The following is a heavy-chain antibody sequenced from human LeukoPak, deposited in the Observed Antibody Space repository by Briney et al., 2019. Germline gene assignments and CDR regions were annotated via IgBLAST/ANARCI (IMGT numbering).Heavy chain of an antibody. Sequence: GGSLRLSCAASGFTFSSYAMHWVRQAPGKGLEWVAVISYDGSNKYYADSVKGRFTISRDNSKNTLYLQMNSLRAEDTAVYYCASPLFPLGIVGATDDYWGQGTLVTVSS. J-gene: IGHJ4*02. D-gene: IGHD1-26*01. V-gene: IGHV3-30-3*02. CDR3: ASPLFPLGIVGATDDY. CDR1: GFTFSSYA. CDR2: ISYDGSNK.